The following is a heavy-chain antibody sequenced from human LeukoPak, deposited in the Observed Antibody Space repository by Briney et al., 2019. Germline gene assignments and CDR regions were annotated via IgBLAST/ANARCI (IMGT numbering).Heavy chain of an antibody. CDR3: ARDLFDTDANWFDP. J-gene: IGHJ5*02. V-gene: IGHV1-69*04. Sequence: SVKVSCKASGGTFSSYTISWVRQAPGQGLEWMGRIIPILGIANYAQKFQGRVTITADKSTSTAYMELSSLRSEDTAVYYCARDLFDTDANWFDPWGQGTLVTVSS. CDR2: IIPILGIA. CDR1: GGTFSSYT. D-gene: IGHD3-9*01.